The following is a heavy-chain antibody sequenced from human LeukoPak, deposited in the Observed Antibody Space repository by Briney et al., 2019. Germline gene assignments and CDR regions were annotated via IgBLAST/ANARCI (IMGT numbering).Heavy chain of an antibody. J-gene: IGHJ3*02. CDR2: ISSSSSTI. CDR1: GFTFSSYS. V-gene: IGHV3-48*01. D-gene: IGHD3-10*01. Sequence: GGSLRLSCAASGFTFSSYSMNWVRQAPGKGLEWVSYISSSSSTIYYADSVKGRFTISRDNAKNSLYLQMNSLRAEDTAVYYCARELWFGDSAFGIWGQGTMVTVSS. CDR3: ARELWFGDSAFGI.